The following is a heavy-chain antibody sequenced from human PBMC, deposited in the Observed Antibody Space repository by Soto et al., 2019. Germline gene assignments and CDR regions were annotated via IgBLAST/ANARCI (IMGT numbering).Heavy chain of an antibody. V-gene: IGHV3-15*01. D-gene: IGHD3-22*01. J-gene: IGHJ4*02. CDR1: GFTFTNAW. CDR3: TTIVLVPFDH. Sequence: PGGSLRLSCRTSGFTFTNAWMNWVRLTAGNGLEWVGRIKSKSDGETAEYAAPVKGRFIISRDDSTDTLYLEMNNLTSEDSAVYCCTTIVLVPFDHWGQGVLVTVS. CDR2: IKSKSDGETA.